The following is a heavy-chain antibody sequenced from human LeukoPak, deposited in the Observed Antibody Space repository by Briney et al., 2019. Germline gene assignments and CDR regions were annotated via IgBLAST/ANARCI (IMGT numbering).Heavy chain of an antibody. D-gene: IGHD5-18*01. J-gene: IGHJ4*02. CDR1: GGSISSYY. V-gene: IGHV4-59*12. Sequence: SETLSLTCTVSGGSISSYYWSWIRQPPGKGLEWIGYIYYSGSTNYNPSLKSRVTISVDTSKNQFSLKLSSVTAADAAVYYCARDLGGYSYFDYWGQGTLVTVSS. CDR3: ARDLGGYSYFDY. CDR2: IYYSGST.